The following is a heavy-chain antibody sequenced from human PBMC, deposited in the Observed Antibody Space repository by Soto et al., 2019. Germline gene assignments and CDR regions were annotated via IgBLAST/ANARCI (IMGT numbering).Heavy chain of an antibody. V-gene: IGHV3-30*18. CDR2: ISYDGSNK. J-gene: IGHJ4*02. Sequence: GGSLRLSCAASGFTFSSYGMHWVRQAPGKGLEWVAVISYDGSNKYYADSVKGRFTISRDNSKNTLYLQMNSLRAEDTAVYYCAKIVRRQLVRSSFDYWGQGTLVTVSS. CDR1: GFTFSSYG. D-gene: IGHD6-6*01. CDR3: AKIVRRQLVRSSFDY.